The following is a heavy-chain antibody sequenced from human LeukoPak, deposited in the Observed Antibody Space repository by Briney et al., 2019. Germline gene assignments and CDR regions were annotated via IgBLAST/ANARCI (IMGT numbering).Heavy chain of an antibody. D-gene: IGHD6-13*01. J-gene: IGHJ5*02. Sequence: GGSLRLSCAASGFTVSSNYMSWVRQAPGKGLEWVSVIYSGGSTYYADSVKGRFTISRHNSKNTLYLQMNSLRAEDTAVYYCARDRGSSWYGYNWFDPWGQGTLVTVSS. CDR3: ARDRGSSWYGYNWFDP. CDR2: IYSGGST. CDR1: GFTVSSNY. V-gene: IGHV3-53*01.